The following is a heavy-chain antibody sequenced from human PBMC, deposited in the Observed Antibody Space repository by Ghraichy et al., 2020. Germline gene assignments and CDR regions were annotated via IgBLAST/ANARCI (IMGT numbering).Heavy chain of an antibody. CDR1: GYMFTSYD. Sequence: ASVKVSCKASGYMFTSYDINWVRQAPGQGLEWMGWISTDKGHTNYAQKLQGRVTMTTDTSTSTAYMELRSLRSDDTAVYYCVRLAVFGGSSRSFDPWGQGTLVTVSS. CDR3: VRLAVFGGSSRSFDP. V-gene: IGHV1-18*01. J-gene: IGHJ5*02. D-gene: IGHD3-10*01. CDR2: ISTDKGHT.